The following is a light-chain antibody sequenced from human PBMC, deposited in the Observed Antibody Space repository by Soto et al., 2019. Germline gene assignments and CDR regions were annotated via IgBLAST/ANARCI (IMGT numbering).Light chain of an antibody. Sequence: EIVLTQSPATLSLSPGERATLSCRASQSVSSYLAWYQQEPGHAPRLLIYDASNRATGIPARFSGSGSGTDFTLTISSLVPEDFAVYYCQQRSNWPITFGQGTRLEIK. V-gene: IGKV3-11*01. CDR3: QQRSNWPIT. J-gene: IGKJ5*01. CDR2: DAS. CDR1: QSVSSY.